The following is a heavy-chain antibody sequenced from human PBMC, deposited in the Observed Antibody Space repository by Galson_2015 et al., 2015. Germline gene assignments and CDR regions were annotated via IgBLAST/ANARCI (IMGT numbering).Heavy chain of an antibody. Sequence: SCKASCYTFTTYTISWVRQAPGQGLEWMGWISAYNGNTKYAQNLQGRVTMATDTSTSTAYMELRSLRSDDTAVYYCARGGATDFDDWGQGTLVTVSS. V-gene: IGHV1-18*01. CDR2: ISAYNGNT. D-gene: IGHD1-26*01. CDR3: ARGGATDFDD. CDR1: CYTFTTYT. J-gene: IGHJ4*02.